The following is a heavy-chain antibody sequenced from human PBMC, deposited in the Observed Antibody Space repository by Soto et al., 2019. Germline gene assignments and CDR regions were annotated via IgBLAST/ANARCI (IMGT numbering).Heavy chain of an antibody. J-gene: IGHJ6*02. V-gene: IGHV3-30-3*01. Sequence: QVQLVESGGGVVQPGRSLRLSCAASGFTFSTYAMHWVRQAPGKGLEWLAVISYDGSNKFYAESVKGRFTISRDNSKNTQYLQMNSLRAEDTAVYYCARGSGSDYDSSYYGLDVWGQGTTVTVSS. CDR2: ISYDGSNK. CDR1: GFTFSTYA. D-gene: IGHD3-22*01. CDR3: ARGSGSDYDSSYYGLDV.